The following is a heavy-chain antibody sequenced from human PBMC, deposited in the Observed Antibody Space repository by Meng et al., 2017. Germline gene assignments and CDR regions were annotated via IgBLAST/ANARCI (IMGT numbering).Heavy chain of an antibody. V-gene: IGHV4-31*03. CDR2: IYYSGST. CDR1: GASISSGGYY. Sequence: LPHESVPRLVKPSQTLSLTCTVSGASISSGGYYWSWIRQHPGKGLGWIGYIYYSGSTYYNPSLKSRVTISVDTSKNQFSLKLSSVTAADTAVYYCARDQGGSGSFGFAFDIWGQGTMVTVSS. J-gene: IGHJ3*02. CDR3: ARDQGGSGSFGFAFDI. D-gene: IGHD6-19*01.